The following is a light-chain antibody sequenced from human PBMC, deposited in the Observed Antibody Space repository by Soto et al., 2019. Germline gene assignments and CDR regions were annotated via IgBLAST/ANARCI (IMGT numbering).Light chain of an antibody. J-gene: IGKJ1*01. Sequence: EIVLTQSPGTLSLSPGERATLSCRASQSVSSSYLAWYQQKPGQAPRLLIYGASSRATGIPDRFSGSGSGTYFTLTISRVEPEDFAVYYCQQYCSSPRTFGQGTEVEIK. V-gene: IGKV3-20*01. CDR3: QQYCSSPRT. CDR1: QSVSSSY. CDR2: GAS.